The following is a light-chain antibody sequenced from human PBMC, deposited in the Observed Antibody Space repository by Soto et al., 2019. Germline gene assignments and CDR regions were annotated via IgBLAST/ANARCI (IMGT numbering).Light chain of an antibody. J-gene: IGKJ1*01. V-gene: IGKV3-20*01. CDR1: QSVSSNY. CDR3: QQYGSSYPWT. Sequence: ESVLTQSPGSLSLSPGERATLSCGASQSVSSNYLAWYQQKPGQAPRLLIYDASSRATGIPDRFSGSGSGTDFTLTIRRLEPEDFAVYYCQQYGSSYPWTFGQGTKVDIK. CDR2: DAS.